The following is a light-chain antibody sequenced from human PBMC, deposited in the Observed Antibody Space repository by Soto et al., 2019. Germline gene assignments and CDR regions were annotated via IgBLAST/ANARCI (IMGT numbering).Light chain of an antibody. V-gene: IGKV3-20*01. CDR1: QSVISSF. CDR2: GXX. CDR3: QQYGSSPPWT. J-gene: IGKJ1*01. Sequence: EIVLTQSPGTLSLSPGERATLSCRASQSVISSFLAXXXXXXXXXXXXXXXGXXXRSSGFPDRFRGSGSATDFTLTISRLETEDFAVYYCQQYGSSPPWTFGQGTKVDIK.